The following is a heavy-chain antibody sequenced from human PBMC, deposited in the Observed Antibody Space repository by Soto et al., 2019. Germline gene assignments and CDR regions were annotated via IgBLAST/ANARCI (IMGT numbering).Heavy chain of an antibody. Sequence: SETLSLTCAVSGDSISSGYHWAWIRQSPGEGLEWVASIYHSGTTYYNPSLTSRVTISVDTSKNQFSLKLTSVTAADSAVYYCETADTVCYFQYLGQGNLVTVSS. CDR2: IYHSGTT. CDR3: ETADTVCYFQY. D-gene: IGHD6-25*01. CDR1: GDSISSGYH. V-gene: IGHV4-38-2*01. J-gene: IGHJ4*02.